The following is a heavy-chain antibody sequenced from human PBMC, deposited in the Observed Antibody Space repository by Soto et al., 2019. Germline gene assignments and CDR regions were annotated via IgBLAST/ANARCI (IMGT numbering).Heavy chain of an antibody. CDR2: IKQDGSEK. V-gene: IGHV3-7*01. CDR1: GFTFSSYW. CDR3: ARAPGYCSSTSCYLWYFDL. D-gene: IGHD2-2*01. Sequence: GGSLGLSCAASGFTFSSYWMSWVRQAPGKGLEWVANIKQDGSEKYYVDSVKGRFTISRDNAKNSLYLQMNSLRAEDTAVYYCARAPGYCSSTSCYLWYFDLWGRGTLVTVSS. J-gene: IGHJ2*01.